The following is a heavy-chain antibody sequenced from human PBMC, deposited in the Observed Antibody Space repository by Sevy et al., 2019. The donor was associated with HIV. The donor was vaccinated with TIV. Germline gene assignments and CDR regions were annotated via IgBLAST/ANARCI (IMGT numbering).Heavy chain of an antibody. J-gene: IGHJ4*02. D-gene: IGHD6-19*01. CDR2: ISSSSTI. CDR3: ARDIPIAVAPGPLDY. Sequence: GGSLRLSCAASGFTFSSYSMNWVRQAPGKGLEWVSYISSSSTIYYADSVKGRFTISRDNAKNSLYLQMNSLRDEDTAVYYCARDIPIAVAPGPLDYWGQGTLVTVSS. V-gene: IGHV3-48*02. CDR1: GFTFSSYS.